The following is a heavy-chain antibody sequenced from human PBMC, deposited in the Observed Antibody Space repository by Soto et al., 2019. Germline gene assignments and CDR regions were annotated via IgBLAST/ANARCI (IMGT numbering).Heavy chain of an antibody. CDR1: GFTFSSYS. D-gene: IGHD3-10*01. CDR2: ISSSSSYI. V-gene: IGHV3-21*01. Sequence: GGSLRLSCAASGFTFSSYSMNWVRQAPGKGLEWVSSISSSSSYIYYADSVKGRFTISRDNAKNPLYLQMNSLRAEDTAVYYCARDFTGITKGYYYGSGSPGSHAFDIWGQGTMVTVSS. J-gene: IGHJ3*02. CDR3: ARDFTGITKGYYYGSGSPGSHAFDI.